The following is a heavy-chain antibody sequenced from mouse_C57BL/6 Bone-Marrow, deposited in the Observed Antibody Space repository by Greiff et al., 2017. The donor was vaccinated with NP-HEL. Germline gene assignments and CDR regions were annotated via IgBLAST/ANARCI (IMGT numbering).Heavy chain of an antibody. D-gene: IGHD2-3*01. CDR3: ARYRGGWLLFDY. CDR1: GYAFSSYW. CDR2: IYPGDGDT. J-gene: IGHJ2*01. Sequence: QVQLKESGAELVKPGASVKISCKASGYAFSSYWMNWVKQRPGKGLEWIGQIYPGDGDTNYNGKFKGKATLTADKSSSTAYIQLSSLTSEDSAVYFCARYRGGWLLFDYWGQGTTLTVSS. V-gene: IGHV1-80*01.